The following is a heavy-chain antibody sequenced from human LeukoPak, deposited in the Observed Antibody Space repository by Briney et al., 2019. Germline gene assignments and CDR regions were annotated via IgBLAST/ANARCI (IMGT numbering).Heavy chain of an antibody. D-gene: IGHD2-2*01. Sequence: SVKVSCKASGGTFSSYAISWVRQAPGQGLEWMGGIIPIFGTANYAQKFQGRVTITADESTSTAYMELSSLRSEDTAVYYCARNAVPDRPFSGMDVGGKGTTVTVSA. V-gene: IGHV1-69*13. CDR1: GGTFSSYA. CDR3: ARNAVPDRPFSGMDV. J-gene: IGHJ6*04. CDR2: IIPIFGTA.